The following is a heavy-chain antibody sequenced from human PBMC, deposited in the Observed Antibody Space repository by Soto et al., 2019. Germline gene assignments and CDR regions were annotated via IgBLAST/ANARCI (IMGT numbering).Heavy chain of an antibody. D-gene: IGHD3-9*01. J-gene: IGHJ3*02. CDR1: GYTFTTFS. Sequence: ASVEVSCKDSGYTFTTFSIHWVRQDNEQGLEWMGWMNPNSGNTGYAQKFQGRVTMTRNTSISTAYMELSSLRSEDTAVYYCASRGIRYFDWLSTYTEPRDGPDAFDIWGQGTMVTVSS. CDR3: ASRGIRYFDWLSTYTEPRDGPDAFDI. V-gene: IGHV1-8*02. CDR2: MNPNSGNT.